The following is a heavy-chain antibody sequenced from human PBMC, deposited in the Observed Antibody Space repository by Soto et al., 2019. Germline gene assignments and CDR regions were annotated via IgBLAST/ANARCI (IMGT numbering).Heavy chain of an antibody. D-gene: IGHD3-10*01. V-gene: IGHV4-34*01. CDR3: ARGGITMVRGVIIIFDY. J-gene: IGHJ4*02. CDR2: INHSGST. Sequence: QVQLQQWGAGLLKPSETLSLTCAVYGGSFSGYYWSWIRQPPGKGLAWSGEINHSGSTNYNPSLKSRVTISVDTSKNQFSLKLGSVTAADTAVYYCARGGITMVRGVIIIFDYWGQGPLVTVSS. CDR1: GGSFSGYY.